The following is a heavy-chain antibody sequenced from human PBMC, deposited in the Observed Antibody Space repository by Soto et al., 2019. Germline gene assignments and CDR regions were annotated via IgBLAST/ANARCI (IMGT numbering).Heavy chain of an antibody. V-gene: IGHV1-69*08. CDR3: AGDPDSHYNDSHASSYP. CDR1: GGTLSTYT. CDR2: IIPIIGII. J-gene: IGHJ5*02. Sequence: QVQLVQSGAEVKKPGSSVKVSCKASGGTLSTYTITWVRQAPGQGLEWMGRIIPIIGIINYAQKFQGRVIITADKFPGTAYMELTRLRSDDTAVYYCAGDPDSHYNDSHASSYPWGQGTLVTVSS. D-gene: IGHD3-22*01.